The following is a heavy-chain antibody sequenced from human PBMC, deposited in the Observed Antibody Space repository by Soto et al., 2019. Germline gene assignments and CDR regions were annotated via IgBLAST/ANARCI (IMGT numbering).Heavy chain of an antibody. V-gene: IGHV3-30-3*01. D-gene: IGHD6-6*01. CDR1: GFTFSSYA. J-gene: IGHJ6*02. CDR3: AAGVGQLGGYDYYYGMDV. Sequence: PGGSLRLSCAASGFTFSSYAMHWVRQAPGKGLEWVAVISYDGSNKYYADSVKGRFTISRDNSKNTLYLQMNSLRAEDTAVYYCAAGVGQLGGYDYYYGMDVWGQGTTVTVSS. CDR2: ISYDGSNK.